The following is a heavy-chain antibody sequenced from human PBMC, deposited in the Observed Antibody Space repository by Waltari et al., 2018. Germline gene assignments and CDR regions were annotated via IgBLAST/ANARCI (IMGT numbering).Heavy chain of an antibody. D-gene: IGHD3-10*01. CDR3: ARRGDRRAKFEY. CDR2: IYYSGST. Sequence: QLQLQESGPGLVKPSETLSLTCTVSGGPISTTSVYWGWIRRPPGKGLEWIGTIYYSGSTYYNPALKSRVTISVDTSKNQFSLKLNSVTAADTAVYYCARRGDRRAKFEYWGQGILVTVSS. CDR1: GGPISTTSVY. V-gene: IGHV4-39*01. J-gene: IGHJ4*02.